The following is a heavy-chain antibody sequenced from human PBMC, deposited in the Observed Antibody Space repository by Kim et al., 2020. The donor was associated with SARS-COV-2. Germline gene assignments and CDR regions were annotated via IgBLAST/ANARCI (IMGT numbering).Heavy chain of an antibody. CDR2: ISYDGSNK. J-gene: IGHJ5*02. D-gene: IGHD1-26*01. CDR3: ARPYSGRYYSCFDP. V-gene: IGHV3-30*09. CDR1: GFTFSSYA. Sequence: GGSLRLSCAASGFTFSSYAMHWVRQAPGKGLEWVAVISYDGSNKYYADSLKGRFAISRDNSKNTLYLQMNSLRAEDTAVYFCARPYSGRYYSCFDPWGQGTLVTVSS.